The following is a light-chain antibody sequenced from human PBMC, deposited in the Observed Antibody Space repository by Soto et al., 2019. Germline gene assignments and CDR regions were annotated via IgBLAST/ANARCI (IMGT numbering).Light chain of an antibody. CDR1: QSILFSSNNKNY. J-gene: IGKJ2*01. V-gene: IGKV4-1*01. CDR3: QQYYAVPYT. CDR2: WAS. Sequence: DIVMTQSPDSLAVSLGERATINCKSSQSILFSSNNKNYLTWYQQKPGQPPRLLIYWASTRESGVPDRFSGSGSGTDFTLTINSLQVEDVAVYYCQQYYAVPYTFGQGTKLEIK.